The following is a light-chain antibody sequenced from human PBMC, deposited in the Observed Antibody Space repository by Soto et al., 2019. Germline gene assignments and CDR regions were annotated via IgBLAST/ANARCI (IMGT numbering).Light chain of an antibody. V-gene: IGKV1D-8*02. CDR2: AAS. CDR1: QNIYNS. Sequence: AIQMTQSPSSLSASLGDRVTITCRTSQNIYNSLNWYQQKPGKAPELLIYAASTLQSGVPSRFSGSGSGTDFTPTISCLQSEDFATYYCQQYYSFPWTFGQGTKVDIK. J-gene: IGKJ1*01. CDR3: QQYYSFPWT.